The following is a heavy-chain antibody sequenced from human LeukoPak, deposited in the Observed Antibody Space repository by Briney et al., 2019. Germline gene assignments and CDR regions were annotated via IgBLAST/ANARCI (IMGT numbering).Heavy chain of an antibody. Sequence: PGGSLRLSCTTSGFTFSSYAMHWVRQAPGKGLEWVAVISYDGSNKYYADSVKGRFTISRDNSKSTLYLQMNSLRAEDTAVYYCARDRGGYDRPEVFDYWGQGTLVTVSS. D-gene: IGHD5-12*01. J-gene: IGHJ4*02. CDR1: GFTFSSYA. CDR2: ISYDGSNK. V-gene: IGHV3-30*04. CDR3: ARDRGGYDRPEVFDY.